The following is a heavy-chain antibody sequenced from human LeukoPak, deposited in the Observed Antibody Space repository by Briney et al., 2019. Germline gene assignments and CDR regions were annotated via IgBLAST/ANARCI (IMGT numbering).Heavy chain of an antibody. CDR1: GFTFSSYG. Sequence: GSLRLSCAASGFTFSSYGMHWVRQAPGKGLEWVAVISYDGSDKYYADSVKGRLTISRDNSKNTLYLQMNSLRAEDTAVYYCAKDLGVSGYGFDYWGQGTLVTVSS. D-gene: IGHD5-12*01. CDR3: AKDLGVSGYGFDY. CDR2: ISYDGSDK. J-gene: IGHJ4*02. V-gene: IGHV3-30*18.